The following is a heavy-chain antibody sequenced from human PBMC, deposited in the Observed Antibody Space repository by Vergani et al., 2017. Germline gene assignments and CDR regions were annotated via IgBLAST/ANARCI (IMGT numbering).Heavy chain of an antibody. Sequence: QVQVVQSGAEVKKSGASVKVSCKTSGYTFSNYYMHWVRQAPGQGLEWMGIINPSGGPTNYAQKFQGRVTMPRDTSTSTVYMELSSLRSEDTAIYYCARGDYGILTGYRYWGQGTLVTVSA. CDR1: GYTFSNYY. D-gene: IGHD3-9*01. V-gene: IGHV1-46*03. CDR2: INPSGGPT. J-gene: IGHJ4*02. CDR3: ARGDYGILTGYRY.